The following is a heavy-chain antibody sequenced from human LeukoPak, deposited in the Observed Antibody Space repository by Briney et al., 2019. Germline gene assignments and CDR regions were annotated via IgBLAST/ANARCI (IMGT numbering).Heavy chain of an antibody. V-gene: IGHV3-30-3*01. CDR2: ISYDGGNK. CDR1: GFTFSSYA. Sequence: GRSLRLSCAASGFTFSSYAMHWVRQAPGKGLEWVAVISYDGGNKYYADSVKGRFTISRDNSKNTLYLQMNSLRAEDTAVYYCARDLQKQLEHAYKYWGQGTLVTVSS. CDR3: ARDLQKQLEHAYKY. D-gene: IGHD6-6*01. J-gene: IGHJ4*02.